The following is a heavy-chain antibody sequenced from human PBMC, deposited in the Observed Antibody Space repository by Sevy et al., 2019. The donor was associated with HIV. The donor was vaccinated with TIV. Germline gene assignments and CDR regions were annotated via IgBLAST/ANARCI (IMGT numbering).Heavy chain of an antibody. V-gene: IGHV3-11*01. CDR3: ARDHVVVEPLANYGMDV. J-gene: IGHJ6*02. Sequence: GGSLRLSCAASGFIFSDFYMSWVRQAPGKGLEWISYISSRGTTIYYADSVMGRFTISRDNAKNSLYLQMNSLTADDTAVYYCARDHVVVEPLANYGMDVWGQGTTVTVSS. CDR1: GFIFSDFY. D-gene: IGHD2-2*01. CDR2: ISSRGTTI.